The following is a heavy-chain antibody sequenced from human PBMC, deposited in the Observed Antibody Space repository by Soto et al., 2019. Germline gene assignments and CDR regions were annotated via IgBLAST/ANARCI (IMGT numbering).Heavy chain of an antibody. Sequence: SETLSLTCAGSGHSMSSGYYWGWIRQPPGKGLEWIGSIYHSGSTYYNPSLKSRVTISVDTSKNQFSLKLSSVTAADTAVYYCARVIRYYDFWSGYYPQTPFDYWGQGTLVTVSS. J-gene: IGHJ4*02. CDR3: ARVIRYYDFWSGYYPQTPFDY. CDR1: GHSMSSGYY. D-gene: IGHD3-3*01. CDR2: IYHSGST. V-gene: IGHV4-38-2*01.